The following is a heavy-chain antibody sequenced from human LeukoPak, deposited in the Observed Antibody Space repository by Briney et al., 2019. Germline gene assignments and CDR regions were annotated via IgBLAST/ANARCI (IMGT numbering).Heavy chain of an antibody. CDR1: GYTFTNYP. CDR3: ATGPRYCFGTNCYGIDY. Sequence: ASVKVSCKASGYTFTNYPMNWVRQAPGQGLEWMGWINTNTGNPMYAQGFTGRFVFSLDTSVSTAYLQISSLKAEDTAVYYCATGPRYCFGTNCYGIDYWGQGTLVTVAS. CDR2: INTNTGNP. J-gene: IGHJ4*02. V-gene: IGHV7-4-1*02. D-gene: IGHD2-15*01.